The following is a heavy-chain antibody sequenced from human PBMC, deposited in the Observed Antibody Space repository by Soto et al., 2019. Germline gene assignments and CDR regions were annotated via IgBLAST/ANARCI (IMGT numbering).Heavy chain of an antibody. CDR3: ARVISRAARFIDS. V-gene: IGHV1-3*01. D-gene: IGHD6-6*01. CDR2: MNASKGDT. J-gene: IGHJ4*02. CDR1: GYIFINYA. Sequence: ASVKVSCKASGYIFINYAIHWVRQAPGQRLEWMGWMNASKGDTIYSQKFQDRITMTRDTFISTAYMELRRLTSDDMAVYYCARVISRAARFIDSWGQGTLVTVSS.